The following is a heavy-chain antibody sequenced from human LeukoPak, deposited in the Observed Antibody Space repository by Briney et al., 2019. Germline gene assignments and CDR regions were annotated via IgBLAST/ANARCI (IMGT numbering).Heavy chain of an antibody. Sequence: SETLSLTCTVSGGSISSYYWSWIRQPAGKGLEWIGRIYTSGSTNYNSSLKSRVTMSVDTSKNQFSLKLSSVTAADTAVYYCARGDYGSGSYYNAHAFGIWGQGTMVTVSS. J-gene: IGHJ3*02. CDR3: ARGDYGSGSYYNAHAFGI. CDR2: IYTSGST. D-gene: IGHD3-10*01. CDR1: GGSISSYY. V-gene: IGHV4-4*07.